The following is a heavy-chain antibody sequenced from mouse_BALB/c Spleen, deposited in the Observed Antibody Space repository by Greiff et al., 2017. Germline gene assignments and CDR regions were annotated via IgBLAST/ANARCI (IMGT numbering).Heavy chain of an antibody. D-gene: IGHD2-2*01. CDR1: GYTFTDYN. Sequence: VQLQQSGPELVKPGASVKISCKASGYTFTDYNMHWVKQSHGKSLEWIGYIYPYNGGTGYNQKFKSKATLTVDKSSSTAYMELRSLTSEDSAVYYCARAGYDPYYFDYWGQGTTLTVSS. V-gene: IGHV1S29*02. J-gene: IGHJ2*01. CDR2: IYPYNGGT. CDR3: ARAGYDPYYFDY.